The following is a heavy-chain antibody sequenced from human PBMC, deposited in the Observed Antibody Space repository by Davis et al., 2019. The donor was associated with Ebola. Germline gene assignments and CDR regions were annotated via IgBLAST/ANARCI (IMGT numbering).Heavy chain of an antibody. D-gene: IGHD3-22*01. CDR3: ARRITTMIDAGYYYYMDV. J-gene: IGHJ6*03. V-gene: IGHV3-48*02. CDR1: GFTFSPYS. Sequence: PAGSLRLSCAASGFTFSPYSMPWVRQAPGKGLEWVSYFSSSSNTIYYADSVKGRFTISRDDAKTSLFLQMNSLRDEDTAVYYCARRITTMIDAGYYYYMDVWGEGTTVTVSS. CDR2: FSSSSNTI.